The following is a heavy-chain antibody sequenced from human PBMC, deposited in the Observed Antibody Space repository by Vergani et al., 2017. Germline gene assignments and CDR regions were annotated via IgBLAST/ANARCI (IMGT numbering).Heavy chain of an antibody. J-gene: IGHJ1*01. CDR3: AREDSSSHEYFQH. Sequence: QVQLQQWGAGLLKPSETLSLTCAVYGGSFSGYYWSWIRQPPGKGLEWIGEINHSGSTNYNPSRKSRVTISVDTSKKQFSLKLSSVTAADTAVYYCAREDSSSHEYFQHWGQGTLVTVSS. CDR1: GGSFSGYY. CDR2: INHSGST. D-gene: IGHD6-6*01. V-gene: IGHV4-34*01.